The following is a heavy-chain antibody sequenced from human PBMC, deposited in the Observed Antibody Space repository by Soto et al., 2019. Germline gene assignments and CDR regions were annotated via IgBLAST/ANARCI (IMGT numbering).Heavy chain of an antibody. D-gene: IGHD3-3*01. Sequence: QLQLQESGPGLVKPSETLSLTCTVSGSSISSSSYYWGWIRQPPGKGLEWIGSIYYSGSTYYNPSLKNRVTISVVTSKNQFSPKLRSVTAADTAVYYCAIRDYDFWSGLTPDFDYWGQGTLVTVSS. CDR3: AIRDYDFWSGLTPDFDY. CDR1: GSSISSSSYY. J-gene: IGHJ4*02. V-gene: IGHV4-39*01. CDR2: IYYSGST.